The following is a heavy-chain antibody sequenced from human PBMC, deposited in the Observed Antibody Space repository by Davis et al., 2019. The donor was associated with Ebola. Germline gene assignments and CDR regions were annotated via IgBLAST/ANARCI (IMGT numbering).Heavy chain of an antibody. CDR1: GFSVNNNY. V-gene: IGHV3-66*01. CDR3: ARVYYDSDDDAFDL. D-gene: IGHD3-22*01. CDR2: LYSGGET. Sequence: PGGSLRLSCEASGFSVNNNYMSWVRQAPGKGLEWVSLLYSGGETEYADSVKGRFTISRDNFKNTLYLQMNSLRGEDTAVYYCARVYYDSDDDAFDLWGEGTMVIVSS. J-gene: IGHJ3*01.